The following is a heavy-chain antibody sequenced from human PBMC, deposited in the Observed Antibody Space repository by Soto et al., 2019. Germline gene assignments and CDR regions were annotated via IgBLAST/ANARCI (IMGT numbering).Heavy chain of an antibody. CDR2: IYHSGST. J-gene: IGHJ5*02. Sequence: QVQLQESGSGLVKPSQTLSLTCAVSGGSISIGGYSWSWIRQPPGKGLEWIGYIYHSGSTYYNPSPKRRVSISLDGSKKKFSLKMMSAIAADTAVLYCGRRWMYPPQFGPWGQGTLVTVSS. V-gene: IGHV4-30-2*01. D-gene: IGHD5-12*01. CDR1: GGSISIGGYS. CDR3: GRRWMYPPQFGP.